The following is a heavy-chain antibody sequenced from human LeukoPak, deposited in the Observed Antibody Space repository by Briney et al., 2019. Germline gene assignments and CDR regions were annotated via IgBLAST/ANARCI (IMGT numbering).Heavy chain of an antibody. J-gene: IGHJ4*02. CDR2: IYHSGST. V-gene: IGHV4-4*02. CDR3: ATSTVMNHYCFVY. Sequence: PSGTLSLTCAVSGGSMSSTKWWNWVRQPPGKGLEWIGEIYHSGSTNYNPSLKSRITISVDKSKNQVSLNLSSVTAADTAVYYCATSTVMNHYCFVYWAQGTLVTVSS. CDR1: GGSMSSTKW. D-gene: IGHD1-14*01.